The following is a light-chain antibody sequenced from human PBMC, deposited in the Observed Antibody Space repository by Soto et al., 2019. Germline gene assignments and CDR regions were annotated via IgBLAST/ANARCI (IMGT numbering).Light chain of an antibody. Sequence: QSVLTQPPSASGSPGQSVTISCTGTSSDVGGYNYVSWYQHHPGKAPKLMLYEVNTRPSGVPDRFSGSKSGNTASLTISGLQAEDEADYYCSSYTGSSTWVFGGGTKLTVL. CDR3: SSYTGSSTWV. J-gene: IGLJ3*02. V-gene: IGLV2-8*01. CDR2: EVN. CDR1: SSDVGGYNY.